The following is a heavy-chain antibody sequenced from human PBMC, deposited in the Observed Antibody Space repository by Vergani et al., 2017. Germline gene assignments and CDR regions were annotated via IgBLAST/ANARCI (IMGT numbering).Heavy chain of an antibody. J-gene: IGHJ4*02. CDR3: AKIDAAAAGTYFDY. Sequence: VQLVESGGGVVQPGRSLRLSCAASGFTFSSYGMHWVRQAPGKGLEWVSYISSSSSYIYYADSVKGRFTISRDNSKNTLYLQMNSLRAEDTALYYCAKIDAAAAGTYFDYWGQGTLVTVSS. V-gene: IGHV3-21*05. CDR1: GFTFSSYG. D-gene: IGHD6-13*01. CDR2: ISSSSSYI.